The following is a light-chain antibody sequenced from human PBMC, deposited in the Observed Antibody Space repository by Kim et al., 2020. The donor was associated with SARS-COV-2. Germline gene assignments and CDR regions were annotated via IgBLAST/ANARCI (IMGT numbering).Light chain of an antibody. Sequence: YELTQPPSVSVSPGQTATITCSGDKLGDKFACWYQQKPGQSPVLVIYQDSKRPSGIPERFSGSNSGNTATLTISGTHAMDEADYYCQAWDSITPWVFGG. J-gene: IGLJ3*02. CDR2: QDS. CDR3: QAWDSITPWV. CDR1: KLGDKF. V-gene: IGLV3-1*01.